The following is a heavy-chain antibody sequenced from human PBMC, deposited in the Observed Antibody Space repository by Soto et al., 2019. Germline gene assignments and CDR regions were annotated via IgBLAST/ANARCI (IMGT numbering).Heavy chain of an antibody. J-gene: IGHJ5*01. CDR1: GFSLDEYG. Sequence: EVQLVESGGGVVRPGGSLRLACAASGFSLDEYGRCWVRQAPGQGPEWASGMHRNGATTGYAASVKARFTMSRDDVKNSQYLQTTSLRAEHTAFYYCPRHHRWGYVCGDSGDSWGHGTLVTFSS. CDR2: MHRNGATT. V-gene: IGHV3-20*04. CDR3: PRHHRWGYVCGDSGDS. D-gene: IGHD5-18*01.